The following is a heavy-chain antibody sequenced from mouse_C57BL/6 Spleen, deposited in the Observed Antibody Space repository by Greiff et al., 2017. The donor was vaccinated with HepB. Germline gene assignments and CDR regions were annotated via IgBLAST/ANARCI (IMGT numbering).Heavy chain of an antibody. CDR1: GYAFSSSW. D-gene: IGHD2-1*01. CDR3: ARPIYYGNSYAMDY. CDR2: IYPGDGDT. J-gene: IGHJ4*01. Sequence: VKLQQSGPELVKPGASVKISCKASGYAFSSSWMNWVKQRPGKGLEWIGRIYPGDGDTNYNGKFKGKATLTADKSSSTAYMQLSSLTSEDSAAYFCARPIYYGNSYAMDYWGQGTSVTVSS. V-gene: IGHV1-82*01.